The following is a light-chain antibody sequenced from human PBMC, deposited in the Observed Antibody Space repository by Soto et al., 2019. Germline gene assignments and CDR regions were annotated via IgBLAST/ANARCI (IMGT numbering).Light chain of an antibody. CDR3: SSFTSSRTLV. CDR1: SSDVGGYNY. V-gene: IGLV2-14*01. Sequence: QSVLTQPASVSGSPGQSITISCTGTSSDVGGYNYVSWYQQHPGKVPKLMIYEVSYRPSGVSNRFSASKSGNTASLTISGLQAEDEANYYCSSFTSSRTLVFGGGTKVTVL. J-gene: IGLJ3*02. CDR2: EVS.